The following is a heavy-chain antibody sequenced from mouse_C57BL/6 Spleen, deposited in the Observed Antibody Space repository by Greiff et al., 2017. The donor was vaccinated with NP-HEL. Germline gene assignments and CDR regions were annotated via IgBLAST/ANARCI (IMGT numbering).Heavy chain of an antibody. CDR1: GFTFSDYY. CDR2: INYDGSST. V-gene: IGHV5-16*01. Sequence: EVHLVESEGGLVQPGSSMKLSCTASGFTFSDYYMAWVRQVPEKGLEWVANINYDGSSTYYLDSLKSRFIISRDNAKNILYLQMSSLKSEDTATYYCAREDSGGVPGYFDVWGTGTTVTVSS. J-gene: IGHJ1*03. CDR3: AREDSGGVPGYFDV.